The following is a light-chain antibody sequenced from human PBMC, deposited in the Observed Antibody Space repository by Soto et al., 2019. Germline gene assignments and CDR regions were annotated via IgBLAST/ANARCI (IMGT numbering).Light chain of an antibody. CDR3: CSYAGSYTFV. V-gene: IGLV2-11*01. CDR2: DVI. Sequence: QSALTQPRSVSGSPGQSVTVSCSGTSSDVGGYDYVAWYQQYPGKAPKLMIHDVIKRPSGVPDRFSGSKSGNTASLTISGLQAEDEADYYCCSYAGSYTFVFGTGTKLTVL. J-gene: IGLJ1*01. CDR1: SSDVGGYDY.